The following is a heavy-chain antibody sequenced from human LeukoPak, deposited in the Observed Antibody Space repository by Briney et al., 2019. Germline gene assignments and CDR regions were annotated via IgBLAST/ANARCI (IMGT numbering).Heavy chain of an antibody. J-gene: IGHJ4*02. D-gene: IGHD6-6*01. Sequence: GGSLRLSCAASGFTFSSYSMNWVRQAPGKGLEWVSSISSSSSYIYYADSVKGRFTISRDNAKNSLYLQMNSLRAEDTAVYYCARIWGGGSALAPADYWGQGTLLTVSS. CDR3: ARIWGGGSALAPADY. CDR1: GFTFSSYS. V-gene: IGHV3-21*01. CDR2: ISSSSSYI.